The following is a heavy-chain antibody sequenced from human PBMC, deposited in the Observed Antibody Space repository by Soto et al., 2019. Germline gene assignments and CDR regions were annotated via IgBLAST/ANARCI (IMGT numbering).Heavy chain of an antibody. D-gene: IGHD3-22*01. CDR1: GGSISNDY. V-gene: IGHV4-4*09. CDR3: ARAYYDRSGYAVDP. J-gene: IGHJ5*02. CDR2: IYKGGSI. Sequence: LSLTCRVSGGSISNDYWTWIRQPPGKGLEWIGYIYKGGSINYNPSLKSRVTISVDTSNNQFSLKLSSVTAADTAVYYCARAYYDRSGYAVDPWGQGTLVTVSS.